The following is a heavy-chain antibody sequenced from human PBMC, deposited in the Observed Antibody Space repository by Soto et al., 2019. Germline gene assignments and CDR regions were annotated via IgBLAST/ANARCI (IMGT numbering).Heavy chain of an antibody. CDR1: GFTFSSYA. Sequence: SCSASGFTFSSYAMSWVRQAPGKGLEWVSGISGGGRTTYYADSVKGRFTISRDNSKNTLFLQMNSLTVGDTAVYYCAKCSSASCFKEGFDYWGQGTLVTVSS. CDR3: AKCSSASCFKEGFDY. D-gene: IGHD2-2*01. CDR2: ISGGGRTT. V-gene: IGHV3-23*01. J-gene: IGHJ4*02.